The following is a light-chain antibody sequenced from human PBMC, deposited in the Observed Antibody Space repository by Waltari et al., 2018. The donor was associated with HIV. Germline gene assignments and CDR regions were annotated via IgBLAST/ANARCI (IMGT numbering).Light chain of an antibody. CDR2: EVS. CDR3: SSYTSSSTWV. V-gene: IGLV2-14*01. J-gene: IGLJ3*02. Sequence: QSALTQPASVSGSPGQSNTISCTGTSSDVGGYNYVSWYQHHPGNAPKLIIYEVSYRPSGVSVRFSGSKSGNTASLTISGLQAEDETDYYCSSYTSSSTWVFGGGTKLTVL. CDR1: SSDVGGYNY.